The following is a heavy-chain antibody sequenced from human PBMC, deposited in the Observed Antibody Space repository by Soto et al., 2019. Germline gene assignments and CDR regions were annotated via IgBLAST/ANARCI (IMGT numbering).Heavy chain of an antibody. CDR2: ISWDGGST. CDR1: GFTFDDYT. J-gene: IGHJ6*02. D-gene: IGHD6-13*01. CDR3: AKDIGPHSSSWSYYYYYGMDV. Sequence: GGSLRLSCAASGFTFDDYTMHWVRQAPGKGLEWVSLISWDGGSTYYADSVKGRFTISRDNSKNSLYLQMNSLRTEDTALYYCAKDIGPHSSSWSYYYYYGMDVWGQGTTVTVSS. V-gene: IGHV3-43*01.